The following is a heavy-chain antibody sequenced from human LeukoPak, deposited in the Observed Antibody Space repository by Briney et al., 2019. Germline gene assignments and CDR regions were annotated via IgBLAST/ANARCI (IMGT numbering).Heavy chain of an antibody. Sequence: PSETLSLTCTVSGGSINSSSYYWGWIRQPPGKGLVSIANIYYSGSTYYNPSLKSRVTISVDTSKNQFSLRLNSVTAADTSIYYCARIPTNAVPSAHNGFDIWGQGTMLTASS. J-gene: IGHJ3*02. CDR2: IYYSGST. D-gene: IGHD6-19*01. CDR1: GGSINSSSYY. V-gene: IGHV4-39*01. CDR3: ARIPTNAVPSAHNGFDI.